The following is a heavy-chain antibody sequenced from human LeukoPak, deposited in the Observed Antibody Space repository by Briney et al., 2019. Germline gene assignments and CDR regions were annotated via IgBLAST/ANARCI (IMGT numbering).Heavy chain of an antibody. CDR3: ARGQQRDLGY. V-gene: IGHV4-38-2*02. J-gene: IGHJ4*02. D-gene: IGHD6-13*01. CDR2: IYHSGST. CDR1: GYSISSGYY. Sequence: SETLSLTCTVSGYSISSGYYWGWIRQPPGKGLEWIGSIYHSGSTYYNPSLKSRVTISVDTSKNQFSLKLSSVTAADTAVYYCARGQQRDLGYWGQGTLVTVSS.